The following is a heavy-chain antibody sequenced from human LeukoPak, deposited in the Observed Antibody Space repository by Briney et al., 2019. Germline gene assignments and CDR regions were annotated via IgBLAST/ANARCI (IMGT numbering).Heavy chain of an antibody. Sequence: GESLKISCKGSGYSFTTYWIGWVRPMPGKGLEWMGIIYPGDSDTKYSPSFEGQVIISADKSISTAYLQWSSLKASDTAMYYCASHELYCSGGGCRDYWGQGTLVTVSS. V-gene: IGHV5-51*01. CDR2: IYPGDSDT. D-gene: IGHD2-15*01. CDR1: GYSFTTYW. J-gene: IGHJ4*02. CDR3: ASHELYCSGGGCRDY.